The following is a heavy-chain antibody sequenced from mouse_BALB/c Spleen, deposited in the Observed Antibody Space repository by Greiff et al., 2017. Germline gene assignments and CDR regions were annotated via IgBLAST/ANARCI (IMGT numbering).Heavy chain of an antibody. J-gene: IGHJ3*01. CDR3: TRTIYYDYDVFAY. CDR1: GYSFTSYW. V-gene: IGHV1-5*01. Sequence: VQLQQSGTVLARPGASVKMSCKASGYSFTSYWMHWVKQRPGQGLEWIGAIYPGNSDTSYNQKFKGKAKLTAVTSASTAYMELSSLTNEDSAVYYCTRTIYYDYDVFAYWGQGTLVTVSA. D-gene: IGHD2-4*01. CDR2: IYPGNSDT.